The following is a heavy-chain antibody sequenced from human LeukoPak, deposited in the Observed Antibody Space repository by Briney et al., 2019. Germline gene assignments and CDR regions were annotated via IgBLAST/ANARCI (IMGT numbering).Heavy chain of an antibody. V-gene: IGHV5-51*01. J-gene: IGHJ6*02. D-gene: IGHD5-12*01. Sequence: GESLKISCKGSGYSFTSYWIGWVRQMPGKGLEWMGIIYPGDSDTRYSPSFQGQVTISADKSISTAYLQWSSLKASDTAMYYCARLGGPSGYDPLLYYYYGMDVWGQGTTVTVSS. CDR1: GYSFTSYW. CDR3: ARLGGPSGYDPLLYYYYGMDV. CDR2: IYPGDSDT.